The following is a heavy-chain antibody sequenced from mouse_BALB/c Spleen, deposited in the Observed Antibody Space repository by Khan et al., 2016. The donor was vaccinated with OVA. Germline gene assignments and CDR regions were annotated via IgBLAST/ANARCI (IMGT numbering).Heavy chain of an antibody. CDR3: EGEDFVTFLYFAD. V-gene: IGHV1-54*01. CDR1: GYAFTHYL. Sequence: QVQLKQSGGEVIRPGTSVKVSCKASGYAFTHYLIEWVKQRPGQGLEWIGVINPGSGSTNYNEKFKGKAILTADKSSSTAYMQLGSLTSDDSAVFFCEGEDFVTFLYFADGGQGTTLKVSS. D-gene: IGHD1-1*01. J-gene: IGHJ2*01. CDR2: INPGSGST.